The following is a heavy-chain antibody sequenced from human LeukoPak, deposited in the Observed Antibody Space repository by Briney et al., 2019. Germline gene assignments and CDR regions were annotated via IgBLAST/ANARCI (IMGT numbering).Heavy chain of an antibody. CDR1: GGSISSYY. CDR2: IYYSGST. D-gene: IGHD1-14*01. J-gene: IGHJ3*02. CDR3: ARDCRTSKDAFDI. V-gene: IGHV4-59*01. Sequence: PSETLSLTCTVSGGSISSYYWSWIRQPPGKGLEWIGYIYYSGSTNYNPSLKSRVTISVDTSKNQFSLKLSSVAAADTAVYYCARDCRTSKDAFDIWGQGTMVTVSS.